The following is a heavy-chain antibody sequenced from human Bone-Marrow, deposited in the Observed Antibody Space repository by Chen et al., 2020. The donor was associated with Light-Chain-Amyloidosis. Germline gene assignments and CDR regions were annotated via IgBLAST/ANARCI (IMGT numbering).Heavy chain of an antibody. CDR1: GGSISSYY. V-gene: IGHV4-59*08. D-gene: IGHD4-17*01. Sequence: QVQLQESGPGLVKPSETLSLTCTVSGGSISSYYWSWIRQPPGKGLEWIGYVYYSGTTNYNPSVKSRVTVSLDTSKNHFSRKLSSVTAADTAVYYCAILYTVTTGNWFDPWGQGILVTVSS. CDR2: VYYSGTT. CDR3: AILYTVTTGNWFDP. J-gene: IGHJ5*02.